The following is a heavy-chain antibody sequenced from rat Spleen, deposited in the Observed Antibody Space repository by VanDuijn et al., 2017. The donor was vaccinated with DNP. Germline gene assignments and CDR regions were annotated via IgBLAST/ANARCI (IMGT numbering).Heavy chain of an antibody. CDR3: ARHLRGYVMDA. D-gene: IGHD1-11*01. CDR2: IIYDGSST. V-gene: IGHV5-46*01. Sequence: EVQLVESGGGLVQPGRSMKLSCAASGFTFSSFPMAWVRQAPTKGLEWVATIIYDGSSTYYRDSVQGRFTISRDNAKSTLYLQLDSLRSEDTATYYCARHLRGYVMDAWGQGASVTVSS. CDR1: GFTFSSFP. J-gene: IGHJ4*01.